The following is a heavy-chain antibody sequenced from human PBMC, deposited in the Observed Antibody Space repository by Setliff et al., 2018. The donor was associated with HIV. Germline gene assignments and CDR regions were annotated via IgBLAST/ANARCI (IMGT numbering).Heavy chain of an antibody. CDR3: ASLRGGGNSLRFADAFDI. CDR1: GYTFTGYY. V-gene: IGHV1-2*02. Sequence: ASVKVPRQASGYTFTGYYVHWVRQAPGQGLEWMGWINPNSGGINYAQKFQGRVTMTKDTSISTAYMELSRLRSEDTAVYHCASLRGGGNSLRFADAFDIWGQGTMVTVSS. D-gene: IGHD2-21*02. CDR2: INPNSGGI. J-gene: IGHJ3*02.